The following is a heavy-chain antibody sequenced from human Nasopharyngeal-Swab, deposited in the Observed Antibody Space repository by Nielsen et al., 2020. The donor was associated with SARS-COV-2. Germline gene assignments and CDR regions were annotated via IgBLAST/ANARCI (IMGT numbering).Heavy chain of an antibody. CDR3: ARREAAGTLNY. D-gene: IGHD6-13*01. J-gene: IGHJ4*02. Sequence: GESLKISCAASGFTFSSYWMSWVRQAPGKGLEWVANIKEDGSDKYHVDSVKGRFTISRDNAKNSLYLQMNSLRAEDTAVYYCARREAAGTLNYWGQGTLVTVSS. CDR2: IKEDGSDK. CDR1: GFTFSSYW. V-gene: IGHV3-7*03.